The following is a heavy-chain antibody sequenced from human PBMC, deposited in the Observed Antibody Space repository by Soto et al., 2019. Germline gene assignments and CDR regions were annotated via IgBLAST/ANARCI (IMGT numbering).Heavy chain of an antibody. V-gene: IGHV4-59*01. D-gene: IGHD3-10*01. CDR1: GGSIDYCY. CDR2: ISDSGNT. Sequence: PSETLSFTCTVSGGSIDYCYWSWIRQPPGKGLEWLGYISDSGNTRYNPSLRSRVTISVDTSKNQFSLKLNSVTAADTAVYYCARDSTAWFPYYGIDVWGQGTTVTVSS. J-gene: IGHJ6*02. CDR3: ARDSTAWFPYYGIDV.